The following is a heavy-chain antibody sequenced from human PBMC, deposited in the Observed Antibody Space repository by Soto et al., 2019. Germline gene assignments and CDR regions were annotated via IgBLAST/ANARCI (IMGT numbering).Heavy chain of an antibody. CDR1: GFSFSSYS. J-gene: IGHJ4*02. Sequence: EVQLVESGGGLVQPGGSLRLSCAGSGFSFSSYSMNWVRQAPGKGLEWVSYISSSSSAIYYADSMKGRFTISRDNAKNSLYLQMNSLRSEDTAVYYGARGNSTTGIDYWGQGTLVTVSS. D-gene: IGHD1-1*01. V-gene: IGHV3-48*01. CDR3: ARGNSTTGIDY. CDR2: ISSSSSAI.